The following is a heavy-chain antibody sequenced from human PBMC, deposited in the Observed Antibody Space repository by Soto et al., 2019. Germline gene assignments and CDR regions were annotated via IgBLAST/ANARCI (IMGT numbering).Heavy chain of an antibody. D-gene: IGHD1-26*01. Sequence: GASVKVSCKASGYTFTSYAMHWLRQAPGQRLEWMGWINAGNGNTKYSQKFQGRVTITRDTSASTAYMELSSLRSEDTAVYYCARDQGYFYYFDYWGQGTLVTVSS. J-gene: IGHJ4*02. CDR3: ARDQGYFYYFDY. CDR2: INAGNGNT. V-gene: IGHV1-3*01. CDR1: GYTFTSYA.